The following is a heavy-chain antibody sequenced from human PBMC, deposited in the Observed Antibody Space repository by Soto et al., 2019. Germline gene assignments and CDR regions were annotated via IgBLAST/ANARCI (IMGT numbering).Heavy chain of an antibody. CDR3: AREAIAARPFDY. Sequence: GASVKVSCKASGGTFSSYAISWVRQAPGQGLEWMGGIIPIFGTANYAQKFQGRVTITADESTSTAYMELSSLRSEDTAVYYCAREAIAARPFDYWGQGTLVTVSS. CDR1: GGTFSSYA. CDR2: IIPIFGTA. V-gene: IGHV1-69*13. J-gene: IGHJ4*02. D-gene: IGHD6-6*01.